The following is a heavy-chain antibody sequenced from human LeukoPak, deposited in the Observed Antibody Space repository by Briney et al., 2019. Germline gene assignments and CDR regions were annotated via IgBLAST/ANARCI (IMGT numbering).Heavy chain of an antibody. Sequence: SETLSLTCTVYGASIRNYYWSWIRQSPGKGLEWIGYIYYSGSTNYNPSLESRVAMSVDTSKNQFSLRLSSVTAADTAIYYCARRYSSSWYVGFLDPWGQGTLVTVSS. J-gene: IGHJ5*02. V-gene: IGHV4-59*08. D-gene: IGHD6-13*01. CDR2: IYYSGST. CDR1: GASIRNYY. CDR3: ARRYSSSWYVGFLDP.